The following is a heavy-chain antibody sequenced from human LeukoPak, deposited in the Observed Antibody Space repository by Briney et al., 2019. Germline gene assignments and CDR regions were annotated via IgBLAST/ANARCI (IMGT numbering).Heavy chain of an antibody. V-gene: IGHV4-4*07. J-gene: IGHJ3*02. CDR3: ARIVGATSRGAFDI. CDR2: IYTSGST. Sequence: PSETLSLTCTVSGGSISSYYWSWIRQPAGKGLEWIGRIYTSGSTNYNPSLKSRVTMSVDTSENQFSLKLSSVTAADTAVYYCARIVGATSRGAFDIWGQGTMVTVSS. D-gene: IGHD1-26*01. CDR1: GGSISSYY.